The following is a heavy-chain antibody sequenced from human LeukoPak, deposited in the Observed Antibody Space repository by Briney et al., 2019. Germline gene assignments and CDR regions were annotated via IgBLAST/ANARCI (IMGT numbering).Heavy chain of an antibody. Sequence: ASVKVSCKVSGYTLTELSMHWVRQAPGKGLEWMGGFDPEDGETIYAQKFQGRVTMTEDTSTDTAYMELSSLRSEDTAVYYCAIQPLHAYCGGDCSNWFDPWGQGTLVTVSS. D-gene: IGHD2-21*01. CDR1: GYTLTELS. V-gene: IGHV1-24*01. J-gene: IGHJ5*02. CDR2: FDPEDGET. CDR3: AIQPLHAYCGGDCSNWFDP.